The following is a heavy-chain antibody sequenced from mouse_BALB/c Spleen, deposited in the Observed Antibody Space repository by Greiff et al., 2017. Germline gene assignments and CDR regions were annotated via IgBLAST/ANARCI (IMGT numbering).Heavy chain of an antibody. J-gene: IGHJ4*01. CDR3: ASLTTATTYYYAMDY. CDR2: ISTYNGNT. D-gene: IGHD1-2*01. V-gene: IGHV1-67*01. CDR1: GYTFTDYA. Sequence: QVQLKQSGPEVVRPGVSVKISCKGSGYTFTDYAMHWVKQSHAKSLEWIGVISTYNGNTNYNQKFKGKATVTVDKSSSTAYMELASLTSEDSAIYYCASLTTATTYYYAMDYWGQGTSVTVSS.